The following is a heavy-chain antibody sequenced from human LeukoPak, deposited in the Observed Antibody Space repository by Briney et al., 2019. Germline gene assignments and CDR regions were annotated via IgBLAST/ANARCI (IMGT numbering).Heavy chain of an antibody. CDR3: ANIADGY. J-gene: IGHJ4*02. D-gene: IGHD5-12*01. CDR1: GGSFSGYY. V-gene: IGHV4-34*01. CDR2: INHSGST. Sequence: SETLSLTCAVYGGSFSGYYWSWIRQPPGRGLEWIGEINHSGSTYYNPSLKSRVTISVDTSKNQFSLKLSSVTAADTAVYYCANIADGYWGQGTLVTVSS.